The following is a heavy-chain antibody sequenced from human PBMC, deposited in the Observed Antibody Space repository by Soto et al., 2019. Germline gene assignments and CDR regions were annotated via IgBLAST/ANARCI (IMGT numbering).Heavy chain of an antibody. V-gene: IGHV4-39*01. J-gene: IGHJ3*02. CDR1: GGSISSSSYY. CDR3: ARHGDWNYASGAFDI. D-gene: IGHD1-7*01. Sequence: PSETLSLTCTVSGGSISSSSYYWGWIRQPPGKGLEWIGSIYYSGSTYYNPSLKSRVTISVDTSKNQFSLKLSSVTAADTAVYYCARHGDWNYASGAFDIWGQGTMVTVPS. CDR2: IYYSGST.